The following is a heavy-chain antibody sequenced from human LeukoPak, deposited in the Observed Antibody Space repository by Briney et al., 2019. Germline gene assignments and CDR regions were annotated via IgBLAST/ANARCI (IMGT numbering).Heavy chain of an antibody. J-gene: IGHJ4*02. D-gene: IGHD3-22*01. Sequence: SETLSLTCTVSGGSISSYYWSWIRQPPGKGLEWIGYIYYNGTTNYNPSLKSRVTISVDTSKNQFSLKLNSVTAADTAVYYCARSPRYYDSSGPLVLFDYWGQGTLVTVSS. CDR2: IYYNGTT. CDR1: GGSISSYY. V-gene: IGHV4-59*08. CDR3: ARSPRYYDSSGPLVLFDY.